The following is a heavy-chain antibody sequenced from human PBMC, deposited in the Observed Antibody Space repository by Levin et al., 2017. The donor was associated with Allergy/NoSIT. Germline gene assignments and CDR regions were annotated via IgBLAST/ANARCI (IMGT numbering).Heavy chain of an antibody. V-gene: IGHV4-59*08. D-gene: IGHD6-13*01. CDR1: GGSISSYY. CDR3: ARRHEIAAAGNWYFDL. Sequence: SETLSLTCTVSGGSISSYYWSWIRQPPGKGLEWIGYIYYSGSTNYNPSLKSRVTISVDTSKNQFSLKLSSVTAADTAVYYCARRHEIAAAGNWYFDLWGRGTLVTVSS. J-gene: IGHJ2*01. CDR2: IYYSGST.